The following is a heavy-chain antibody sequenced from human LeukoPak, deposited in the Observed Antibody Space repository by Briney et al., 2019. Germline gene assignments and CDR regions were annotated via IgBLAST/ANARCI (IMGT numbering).Heavy chain of an antibody. V-gene: IGHV1-18*01. D-gene: IGHD4-17*01. CDR3: ARGYDYGDYVGDFDY. CDR2: ITTYNGNT. Sequence: GASVKVSCKASGYTFTSYPISWVRQAPGQGLEWMGWITTYNGNTKYAQKLQGRVTMTTDTSTSTVYMDLRGLRSDDTAVYYCARGYDYGDYVGDFDYWGQGTLVTVSS. CDR1: GYTFTSYP. J-gene: IGHJ4*02.